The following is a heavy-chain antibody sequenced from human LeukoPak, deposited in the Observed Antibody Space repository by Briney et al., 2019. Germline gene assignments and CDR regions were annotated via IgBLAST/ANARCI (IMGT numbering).Heavy chain of an antibody. CDR2: IKQDGSEK. D-gene: IGHD1-26*01. Sequence: GRSLRLSCAASGFTFSSYWMSWVRQAPGKGLEWVANIKQDGSEKYYVDSVKGRFTISRDNAKNSLYLQMNSLRAEDTAVYYCARAGSGSYIGDFDYWGQGTLVTVSS. CDR3: ARAGSGSYIGDFDY. J-gene: IGHJ4*02. CDR1: GFTFSSYW. V-gene: IGHV3-7*03.